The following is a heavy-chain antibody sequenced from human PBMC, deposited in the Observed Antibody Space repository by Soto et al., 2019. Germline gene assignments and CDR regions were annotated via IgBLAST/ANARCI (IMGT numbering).Heavy chain of an antibody. CDR1: GYSFTSYW. Sequence: PGESLKISCKGSGYSFTSYWISWVRQMPGKSLEWMGRIDPSDSYTNYSPSFQGHVTISADKSISTAYLQWSSLKASDTAMYYCARRRLGYCSSTSWCYYYYGMDVWGQGTTVTVSS. J-gene: IGHJ6*02. D-gene: IGHD2-2*01. CDR3: ARRRLGYCSSTSWCYYYYGMDV. V-gene: IGHV5-10-1*01. CDR2: IDPSDSYT.